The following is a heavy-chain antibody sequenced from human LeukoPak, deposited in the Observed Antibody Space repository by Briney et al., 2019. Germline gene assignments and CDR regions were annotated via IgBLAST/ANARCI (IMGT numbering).Heavy chain of an antibody. CDR2: MNPNSGNT. J-gene: IGHJ6*03. CDR1: GYTFISYV. D-gene: IGHD2-2*01. V-gene: IGHV1-8*01. CDR3: ARARVYCSSTSCYRFPDYYYMDV. Sequence: VASVKVSCKASGYTFISYVINWVRPATGRGLEWMGWMNPNSGNTGYAQKFQGRVTMTRNTSISTAYMELSSLRSEDTAVYYCARARVYCSSTSCYRFPDYYYMDVWGKGTTVTVSS.